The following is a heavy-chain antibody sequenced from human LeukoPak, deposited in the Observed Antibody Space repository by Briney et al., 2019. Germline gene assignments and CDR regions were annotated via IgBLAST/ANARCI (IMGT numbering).Heavy chain of an antibody. CDR2: IYPGDSEV. CDR3: ATEIGSGWFYDC. Sequence: GESLKISCKASGYRFTSYWIGWVRQMPGKGLEWMGMIYPGDSEVRYGPAFQGQVTISADKSVNTAYLQWSSLKASDTAIYYCATEIGSGWFYDCWGQGTLVTVSS. V-gene: IGHV5-51*01. CDR1: GYRFTSYW. J-gene: IGHJ4*02. D-gene: IGHD6-19*01.